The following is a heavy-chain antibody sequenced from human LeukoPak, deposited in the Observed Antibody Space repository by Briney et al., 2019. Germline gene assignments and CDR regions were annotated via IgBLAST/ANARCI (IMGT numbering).Heavy chain of an antibody. CDR3: ARSYHFYSNYYFDY. CDR2: ISYDGSNK. Sequence: PGRSLRLSCAASGFTFSIYAIHWVRQAPGKGLEWVAVISYDGSNKYYVDSVKGRFTISRDNSKNTLYLQMNSLRPEDTAVYYCARSYHFYSNYYFDYWGQGTLVTVSS. D-gene: IGHD4-11*01. J-gene: IGHJ4*02. CDR1: GFTFSIYA. V-gene: IGHV3-30*04.